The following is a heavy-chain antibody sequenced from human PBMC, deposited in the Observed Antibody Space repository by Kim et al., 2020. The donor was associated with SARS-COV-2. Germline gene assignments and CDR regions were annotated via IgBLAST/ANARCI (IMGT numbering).Heavy chain of an antibody. J-gene: IGHJ6*02. CDR2: ISYDGSNK. Sequence: GGSLRLSCAASGFTFSSYAMHWVRQAPGKGLEWVAVISYDGSNKYYADSVKGRFTISRDNSKNTLYLQMNSLRAEDTAVYYCARDGGYGDLSSYYYYGMDFWGQGTTVTVSS. CDR1: GFTFSSYA. D-gene: IGHD4-17*01. CDR3: ARDGGYGDLSSYYYYGMDF. V-gene: IGHV3-30*04.